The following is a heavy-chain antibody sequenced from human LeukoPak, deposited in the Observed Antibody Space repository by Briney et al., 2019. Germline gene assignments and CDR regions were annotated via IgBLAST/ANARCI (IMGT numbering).Heavy chain of an antibody. J-gene: IGHJ3*01. V-gene: IGHV4-28*05. CDR3: ASLNGHNIAFDG. Sequence: SDTLSLTCAVGGSSISSSHWWSWMRQPPGKGLEWTGSTYYSGSIYSNPSFKSRVTQSLDTSKNQFSLRLSSVTALQLAVYLWASLNGHNIAFDGWGLGTMVTASS. CDR1: GSSISSSHW. D-gene: IGHD2/OR15-2a*01. CDR2: TYYSGSI.